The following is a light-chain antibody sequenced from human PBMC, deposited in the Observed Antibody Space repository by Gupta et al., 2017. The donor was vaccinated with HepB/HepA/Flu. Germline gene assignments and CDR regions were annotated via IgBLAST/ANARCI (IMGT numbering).Light chain of an antibody. CDR1: QSVLYSANNQNY. Sequence: DIVMTQSPDSLAVSLGARATINCKSSQSVLYSANNQNYLAWYQQKPGQPPKLLIYWASTRESGVPDRFSGSGSGADFTLTISSLQAEDVAVYYCQQYYTPPLTFGGGTKVEIK. CDR2: WAS. CDR3: QQYYTPPLT. V-gene: IGKV4-1*01. J-gene: IGKJ4*01.